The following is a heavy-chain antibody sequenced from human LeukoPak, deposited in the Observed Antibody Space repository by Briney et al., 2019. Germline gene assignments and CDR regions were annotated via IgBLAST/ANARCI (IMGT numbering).Heavy chain of an antibody. V-gene: IGHV5-51*01. J-gene: IGHJ5*02. CDR3: ARQGPLVGPTKGWLDP. CDR2: IYPADSET. D-gene: IGHD1-26*01. Sequence: GESLPFSCKGSGYTFNTYYIAWVRQVPGKGLEWMGTIYPADSETRYDPSFQGQVTISVDKSINTAYLQWSSLKASDTAMYYCARQGPLVGPTKGWLDPWGRGTPVTVSS. CDR1: GYTFNTYY.